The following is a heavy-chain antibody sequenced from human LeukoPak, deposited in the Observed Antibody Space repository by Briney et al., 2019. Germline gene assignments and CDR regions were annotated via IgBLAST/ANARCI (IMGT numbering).Heavy chain of an antibody. CDR2: IRSKAYGGTT. CDR1: GFTFGDYA. J-gene: IGHJ4*02. V-gene: IGHV3-49*05. D-gene: IGHD3-3*01. Sequence: KPGRSLRLSCIASGFTFGDYAMSWFRQAPGKGLEWVGFIRSKAYGGTTEYAASVKGRFTISRDDSKSVAYLQMNSLKTEDTAVYYCTRVPYDFWSGYYSCDYWGQRTLVTVSS. CDR3: TRVPYDFWSGYYSCDY.